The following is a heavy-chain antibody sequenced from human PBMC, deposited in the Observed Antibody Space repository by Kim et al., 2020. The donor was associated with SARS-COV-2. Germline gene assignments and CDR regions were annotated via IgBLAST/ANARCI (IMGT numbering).Heavy chain of an antibody. D-gene: IGHD3-10*01. Sequence: GGSLRLSCAVAGLTFKNFAMTWVRQAPGKGPEWVSSIGASGSTYYADSVKGRFTISRDNSENTLFLQMNSLRVDDTAIYYCATFDHGSGFLRFFQYWGQGTLVTVSS. CDR3: ATFDHGSGFLRFFQY. J-gene: IGHJ1*01. V-gene: IGHV3-23*01. CDR2: IGASGST. CDR1: GLTFKNFA.